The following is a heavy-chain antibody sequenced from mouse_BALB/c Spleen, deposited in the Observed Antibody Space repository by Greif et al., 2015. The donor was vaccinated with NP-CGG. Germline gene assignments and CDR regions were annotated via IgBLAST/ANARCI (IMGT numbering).Heavy chain of an antibody. D-gene: IGHD3-2*02. CDR3: ARQAGYYFDY. CDR2: ISSGSSTI. J-gene: IGHJ2*01. CDR1: GFTFSSFG. V-gene: IGHV5-17*02. Sequence: EVKVVESGGGLVQPGGSRKLSCAASGFTFSSFGMHWVRQAPEKGLEWVAYISSGSSTIYYADTVKGRFTISRDNPKNTLFLQMTSLRSEDTAMYYCARQAGYYFDYWGQGTTLTVSS.